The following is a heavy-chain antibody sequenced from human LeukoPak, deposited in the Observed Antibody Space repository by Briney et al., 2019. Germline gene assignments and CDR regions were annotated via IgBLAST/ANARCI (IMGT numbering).Heavy chain of an antibody. D-gene: IGHD3-10*01. CDR2: ISAYNGNT. CDR1: GYTFTSYG. V-gene: IGHV1-18*01. CDR3: ARGKVLLWFGSHYYYYYGMDV. J-gene: IGHJ6*02. Sequence: ASVKVSCKASGYTFTSYGISWVRQAPGQGLEWMGWISAYNGNTNYAQKLQGRVTMTTDTSTSTAYMELRSLRSDDTAVYYCARGKVLLWFGSHYYYYYGMDVWGQGTTVTVSS.